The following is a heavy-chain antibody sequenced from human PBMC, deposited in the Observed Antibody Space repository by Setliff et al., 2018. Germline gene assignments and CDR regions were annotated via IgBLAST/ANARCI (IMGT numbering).Heavy chain of an antibody. J-gene: IGHJ5*02. CDR1: GGTFDNFA. CDR3: ARDWRHSGMSWANYFDP. CDR2: IFPKFGTA. Sequence: SVKVSCKSSGGTFDNFAITWVRQAPGQGLEWMGRIFPKFGTANYAQKFQDRVAITADESTSTGYMEINGLTSEDTAVYYCARDWRHSGMSWANYFDPWGQGTGVTVS. D-gene: IGHD3-10*01. V-gene: IGHV1-69*13.